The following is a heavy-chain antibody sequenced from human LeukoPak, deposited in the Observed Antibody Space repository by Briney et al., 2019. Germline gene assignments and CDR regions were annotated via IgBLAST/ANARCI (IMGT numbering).Heavy chain of an antibody. D-gene: IGHD1-7*01. V-gene: IGHV1-2*02. CDR1: GYTFTEHF. J-gene: IGHJ4*01. CDR2: IHPASANT. CDR3: VRDLAPANL. Sequence: ASVKVSRMASGYTFTEHFIHWVRQAPGQGLQYMGWIHPASANTVYAQMFHGRVTLTRDTPATTTYMELSGRRSDDTVVYYCVRDLAPANLWGHGDLFTVSS.